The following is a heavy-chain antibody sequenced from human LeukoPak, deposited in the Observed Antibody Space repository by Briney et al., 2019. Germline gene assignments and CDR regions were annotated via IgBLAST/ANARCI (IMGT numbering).Heavy chain of an antibody. J-gene: IGHJ4*02. CDR1: GASISTSGHY. Sequence: SQTLSLSCSVSGASISTSGHYWSWIRQHPGKGLDWIGYIYYSGDTHYNASLRSRVSISVDTSQSQFSLKLSSVTAADTAVYYCARVLNYYDNSGYFYFFDYWGQGTPVTVSS. CDR3: ARVLNYYDNSGYFYFFDY. D-gene: IGHD3-22*01. CDR2: IYYSGDT. V-gene: IGHV4-31*03.